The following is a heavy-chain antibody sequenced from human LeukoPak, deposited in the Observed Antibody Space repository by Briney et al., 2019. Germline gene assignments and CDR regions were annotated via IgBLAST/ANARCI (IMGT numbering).Heavy chain of an antibody. Sequence: PGGSLRLSCAASGFTFSSYSMDWVRQAPGKGLEWVSYLSSSSSVIYHADSVKGRFTISRDNAKNSLYLQMNSLRTEDTAVYYCVRDGSSWGNFDYWGQGTLVSVSS. J-gene: IGHJ4*02. CDR2: LSSSSSVI. D-gene: IGHD7-27*01. CDR1: GFTFSSYS. V-gene: IGHV3-48*01. CDR3: VRDGSSWGNFDY.